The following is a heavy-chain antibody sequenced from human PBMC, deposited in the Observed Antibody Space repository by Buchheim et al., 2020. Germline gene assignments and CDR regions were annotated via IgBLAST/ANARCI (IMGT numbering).Heavy chain of an antibody. J-gene: IGHJ6*02. CDR2: IWYDGSNK. V-gene: IGHV3-33*01. CDR1: GFTFSSYG. D-gene: IGHD3-3*01. Sequence: QVQLVESGGGVVQPGRSLRLSCAAPGFTFSSYGMHWVRQAPGKGLEWVAVIWYDGSNKYYADSVKGRFTISRDNSKNTLYLQMNSLRAEDTAVYYCARSRFWSGYYDDYYYGMDVWGQGTT. CDR3: ARSRFWSGYYDDYYYGMDV.